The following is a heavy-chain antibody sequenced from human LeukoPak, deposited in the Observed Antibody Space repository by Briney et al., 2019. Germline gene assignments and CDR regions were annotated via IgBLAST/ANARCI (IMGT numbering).Heavy chain of an antibody. J-gene: IGHJ4*02. CDR2: ILYDGRNK. D-gene: IGHD4-23*01. CDR1: GFTFGNYG. CDR3: ANLDGGTFD. V-gene: IGHV3-30*02. Sequence: GGSLRLSCAASGFTFGNYGMHWVRQAPGKGLEWVALILYDGRNKHYADSVKGRFTISRANSKNTLYLQMNSLRAEDTAVYYYANLDGGTFDWGQGTLVTVSS.